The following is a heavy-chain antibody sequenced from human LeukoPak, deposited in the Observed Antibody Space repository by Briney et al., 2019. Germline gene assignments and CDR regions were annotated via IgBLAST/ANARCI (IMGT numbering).Heavy chain of an antibody. CDR3: ARDSRTVEEDVFEI. CDR1: GFTFSNYA. V-gene: IGHV3-64*01. Sequence: GGSLRLSCAASGFTFSNYAMHWVRQAPGKGLEYVSAISSNGGSTYYANSVKGRFTISRDNSKNTLYLQMGSLRAEDMAVYYCARDSRTVEEDVFEIWGQGTMVTASS. J-gene: IGHJ3*02. D-gene: IGHD2-21*01. CDR2: ISSNGGST.